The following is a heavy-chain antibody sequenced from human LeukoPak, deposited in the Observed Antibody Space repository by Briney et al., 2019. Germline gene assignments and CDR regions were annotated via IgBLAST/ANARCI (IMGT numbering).Heavy chain of an antibody. Sequence: ATVKVSCKASGYTLTSYGISWVRPPAGQGLAWVGWINAYNGNTTYAQKLQGRVTMTTDTSTSTAYMALRSLRSDDTAVYYCARATPRNMVLRYDLGDYWGQGPLVTVSS. CDR1: GYTLTSYG. V-gene: IGHV1-18*01. J-gene: IGHJ4*02. D-gene: IGHD3-9*01. CDR3: ARATPRNMVLRYDLGDY. CDR2: INAYNGNT.